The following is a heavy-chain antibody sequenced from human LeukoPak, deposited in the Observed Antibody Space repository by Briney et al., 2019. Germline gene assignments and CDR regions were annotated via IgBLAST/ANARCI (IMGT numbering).Heavy chain of an antibody. V-gene: IGHV4-59*12. J-gene: IGHJ4*02. CDR2: IYHSGST. CDR3: ARGPKEYQLLN. CDR1: YGSISSYY. D-gene: IGHD2-2*01. Sequence: SETLSLTCIVSYGSISSYYWSWIRQPPGKGLEWIGYIYHSGSTYYNPSLKSRVTISVDRSKNQFSLKLSSVTAADTAVYYCARGPKEYQLLNWGQGTLVTVSS.